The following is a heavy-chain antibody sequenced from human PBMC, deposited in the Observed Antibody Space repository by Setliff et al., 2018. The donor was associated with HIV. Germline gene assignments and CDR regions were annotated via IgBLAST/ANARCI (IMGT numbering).Heavy chain of an antibody. CDR3: ATQSYYYHSSGSLGGYFFDN. D-gene: IGHD3-22*01. CDR2: ISSAGDII. Sequence: GGSPRLSCAASGFTFSDYYMSWIRQAPGKGMEWILYISSAGDIIYYADSVKGRFTISRDNAKNSLYLRMNSLRAEDTAIYYCATQSYYYHSSGSLGGYFFDNWGRGALVTVSS. V-gene: IGHV3-11*04. J-gene: IGHJ4*02. CDR1: GFTFSDYY.